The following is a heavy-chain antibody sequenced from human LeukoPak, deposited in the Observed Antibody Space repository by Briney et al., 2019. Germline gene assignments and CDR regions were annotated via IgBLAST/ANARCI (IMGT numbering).Heavy chain of an antibody. Sequence: PSETLSLTCIVSGGSISSYYWSWIRQPPGKGLEWIGSIYYSGSTYYNPSLKSRVTISVDTSKNQFSLKLSSVTAADTAVYYCARDLFEVVGEGYWGQGTLVTISS. CDR2: IYYSGST. CDR1: GGSISSYY. V-gene: IGHV4-39*07. D-gene: IGHD3-10*01. CDR3: ARDLFEVVGEGY. J-gene: IGHJ4*02.